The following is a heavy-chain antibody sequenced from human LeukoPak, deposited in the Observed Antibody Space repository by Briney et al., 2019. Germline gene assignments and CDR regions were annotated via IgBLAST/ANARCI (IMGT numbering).Heavy chain of an antibody. CDR3: ARGVYRRVGATYDNWFDP. V-gene: IGHV1-2*02. D-gene: IGHD1-26*01. CDR2: INPNSGGT. J-gene: IGHJ5*02. CDR1: GYTFTGYY. Sequence: GASVKVSCKACGYTFTGYYMHWVRQGPGQGLEWMGWINPNSGGTNYAQKFQGRVTMTRDTSISTAYMELSRLRSDDTAVYYCARGVYRRVGATYDNWFDPWGQGTLVTVSS.